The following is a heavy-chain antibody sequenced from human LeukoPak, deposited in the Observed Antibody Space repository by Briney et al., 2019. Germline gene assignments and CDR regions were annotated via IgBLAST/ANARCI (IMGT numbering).Heavy chain of an antibody. CDR2: INPNSGGT. CDR3: ARDQVVVPAATASTPYYYYGMDV. Sequence: ASVKVSCKASGYTFTGYYMHWVRPAPGQGLEWMGWINPNSGGTNYAQKFQGWVTMTRDTSISTAYMELSRLRSDDTAVYYCARDQVVVPAATASTPYYYYGMDVWGQGTTVTVSS. V-gene: IGHV1-2*04. CDR1: GYTFTGYY. J-gene: IGHJ6*02. D-gene: IGHD2-2*01.